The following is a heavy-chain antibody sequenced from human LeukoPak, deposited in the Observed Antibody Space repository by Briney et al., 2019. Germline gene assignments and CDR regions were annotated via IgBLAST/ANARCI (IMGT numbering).Heavy chain of an antibody. CDR3: ASINYDILTGYPGFFDY. CDR1: GGSISCYY. D-gene: IGHD3-9*01. CDR2: IYYSGST. V-gene: IGHV4-59*01. Sequence: PSETLSLTCTVSGGSISCYYWSWIRQPPGKGLEWIGYIYYSGSTNYSPSLKSRVTISVDTSKNQFSLKLSSVTAADTAVYYCASINYDILTGYPGFFDYWGQGTLVTVSS. J-gene: IGHJ4*02.